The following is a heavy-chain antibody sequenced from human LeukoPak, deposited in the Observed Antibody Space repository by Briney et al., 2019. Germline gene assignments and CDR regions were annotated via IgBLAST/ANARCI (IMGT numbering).Heavy chain of an antibody. CDR2: IIPFLNT. D-gene: IGHD6-19*01. Sequence: GASVKVSCKASGYTFTSNGISWVRQAPGQGLEWIGRIIPFLNTNYARKFGGRVTMTADESTTTAYLKLSGLRSEDTAIYYCAINWGSGWNKATDFWGQGTLVTVSS. V-gene: IGHV1-69*11. CDR3: AINWGSGWNKATDF. CDR1: GYTFTSNG. J-gene: IGHJ4*02.